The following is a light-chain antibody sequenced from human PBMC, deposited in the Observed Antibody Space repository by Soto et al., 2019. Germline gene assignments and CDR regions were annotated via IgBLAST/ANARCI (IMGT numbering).Light chain of an antibody. CDR2: EVS. Sequence: QSALTQPASVSGSPGQSITISCTGTSSDVGGYNYVSWYQQHPGKAPKLIIYEVSNRCSGSKSGNTASLTISGLQAEDEADYYCNSYTSKSTGVFGTGTKLTVL. J-gene: IGLJ1*01. CDR1: SSDVGGYNY. V-gene: IGLV2-14*01. CDR3: NSYTSKSTGV.